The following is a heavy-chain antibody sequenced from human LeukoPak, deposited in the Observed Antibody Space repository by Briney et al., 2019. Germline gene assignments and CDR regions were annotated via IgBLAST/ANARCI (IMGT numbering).Heavy chain of an antibody. V-gene: IGHV1-69*04. D-gene: IGHD3-3*01. Sequence: SVKVSCKASGGTFSSYAISWVRQAPGQGLEWMGRIIPILGIANYAQKFQGRVTITADKSTSTAYMELSSLRSEDTAVYYCARVAQRYYGDYFDYWGQGPWSPSPQ. CDR2: IIPILGIA. CDR3: ARVAQRYYGDYFDY. CDR1: GGTFSSYA. J-gene: IGHJ4*02.